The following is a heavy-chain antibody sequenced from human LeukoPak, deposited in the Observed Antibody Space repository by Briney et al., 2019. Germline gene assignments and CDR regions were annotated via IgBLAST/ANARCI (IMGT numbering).Heavy chain of an antibody. J-gene: IGHJ6*02. V-gene: IGHV1-69*13. CDR1: GGTFSSYA. CDR3: AREHYYYYGMDV. Sequence: ASVKVSCKASGGTFSSYAISWVRQAPGQGLEWMGGIIPIFGTANYAQKYQGRVTITADESTSTAYMELSSLRSEDTAVYYCAREHYYYYGMDVWGRGTTVTVSS. CDR2: IIPIFGTA.